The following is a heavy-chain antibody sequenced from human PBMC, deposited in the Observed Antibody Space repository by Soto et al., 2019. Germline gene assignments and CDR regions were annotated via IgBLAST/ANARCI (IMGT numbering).Heavy chain of an antibody. CDR1: GFTFNSYS. V-gene: IGHV3-30*04. CDR2: ISFNGIDT. J-gene: IGHJ4*02. Sequence: GGSLRLSCAASGFTFNSYSIHWVRQAPGQGLEWVAVISFNGIDTYYADSVKGRVTISRDNSRNTVFLQMTSLRTEDTAVFYCPRDIERIRGPHHNSVGPGHWGQAIRVTVYS. D-gene: IGHD1-1*01. CDR3: PRDIERIRGPHHNSVGPGH.